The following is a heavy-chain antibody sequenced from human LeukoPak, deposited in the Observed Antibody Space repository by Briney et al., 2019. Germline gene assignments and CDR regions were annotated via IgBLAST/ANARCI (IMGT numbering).Heavy chain of an antibody. V-gene: IGHV1-18*01. J-gene: IGHJ6*03. CDR3: ARTYSSGWYYYYYYMDV. CDR2: ISAYNGNT. Sequence: GASVKVSCKASGYTFTSYGISWVRQAPGQGLERMGWISAYNGNTNYAQKLQGRVTMTTDTSTSTAYMELRSLRSDDTAVYYCARTYSSGWYYYYYYMDVWGKGTTVTVSS. D-gene: IGHD6-19*01. CDR1: GYTFTSYG.